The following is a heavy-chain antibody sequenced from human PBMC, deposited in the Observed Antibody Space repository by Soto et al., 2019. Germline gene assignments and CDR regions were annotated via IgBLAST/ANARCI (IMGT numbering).Heavy chain of an antibody. V-gene: IGHV4-59*12. Sequence: SETLSLTCTVSGDSISRYYWNWIRQPPGKGLEWTGNLYYSGSTNYNPSLKSRVTISVDTSKNQFSLKLSSVTAADTAVYYCARSRTTVTTRGRGYYYYMDVWGKGTTVTVSS. CDR2: LYYSGST. D-gene: IGHD4-17*01. CDR1: GDSISRYY. CDR3: ARSRTTVTTRGRGYYYYMDV. J-gene: IGHJ6*03.